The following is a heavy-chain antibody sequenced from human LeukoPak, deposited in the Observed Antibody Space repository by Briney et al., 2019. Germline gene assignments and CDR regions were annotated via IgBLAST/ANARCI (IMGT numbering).Heavy chain of an antibody. V-gene: IGHV1-18*01. CDR2: ISDYNGNT. CDR3: AGVNLRSMIKFFDY. Sequence: GASVRVSCKASGDTFHSYSISWVRQAPGQGLEWMGWISDYNGNTHYAHKLQGRVTLTTDTSTNTVYREVRSLGSDEPAVFFCAGVNLRSMIKFFDYWGQGALVTVSS. D-gene: IGHD3-16*01. J-gene: IGHJ4*02. CDR1: GDTFHSYS.